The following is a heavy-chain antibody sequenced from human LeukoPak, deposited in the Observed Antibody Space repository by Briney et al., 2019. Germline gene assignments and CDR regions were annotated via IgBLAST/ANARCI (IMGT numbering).Heavy chain of an antibody. V-gene: IGHV3-7*03. Sequence: GGSLRLSCAAPRFIFSGYGMHWVRQAPGKGLEWVANIKLDGSEKNYVDSVKGRFTISRDNTKNSLYLQMNSLRAEDTAVFYCARDQYDTWSRRGNFDSWGQGTLVIVSS. CDR3: ARDQYDTWSRRGNFDS. CDR2: IKLDGSEK. J-gene: IGHJ4*02. D-gene: IGHD3-3*01. CDR1: RFIFSGYG.